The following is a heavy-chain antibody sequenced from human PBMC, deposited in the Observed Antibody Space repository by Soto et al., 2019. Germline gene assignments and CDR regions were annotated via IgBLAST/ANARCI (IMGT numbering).Heavy chain of an antibody. Sequence: ASVKVSCKASGYTFTGYYMHWVRQAPGQGLEWMGWINPNSGGTNYAQKFQGRVTMTRDTSISTAYMELSRLRSDDTAVYYCARGYYYDSSGYYYYFDYWGQGTLVTVPS. D-gene: IGHD3-22*01. V-gene: IGHV1-2*02. CDR1: GYTFTGYY. CDR2: INPNSGGT. J-gene: IGHJ4*02. CDR3: ARGYYYDSSGYYYYFDY.